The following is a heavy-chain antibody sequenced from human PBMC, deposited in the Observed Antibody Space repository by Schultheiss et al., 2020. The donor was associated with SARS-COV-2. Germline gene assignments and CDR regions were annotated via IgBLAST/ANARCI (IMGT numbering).Heavy chain of an antibody. CDR1: GFTFSSYA. CDR2: IKSKTDGGTT. V-gene: IGHV3-15*01. D-gene: IGHD1-26*01. J-gene: IGHJ6*02. CDR3: TTDLFPPSGSYYVYYYYYGMDV. Sequence: GESLKISCAASGFTFSSYAMSWVRQAPGKGLEWVGRIKSKTDGGTTDYAAPVKGRFTISRDDSKNTLYLQMNSLKTEDTAVYYCTTDLFPPSGSYYVYYYYYGMDVWGQGTTVTVSS.